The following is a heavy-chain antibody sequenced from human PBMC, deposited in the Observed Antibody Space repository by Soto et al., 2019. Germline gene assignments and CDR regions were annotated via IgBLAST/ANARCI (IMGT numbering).Heavy chain of an antibody. CDR2: VSSSGST. J-gene: IGHJ5*02. CDR1: GGSINDYY. Sequence: PSETLSLTCTVSGGSINDYYWNWIRQPPGKGLEWIGHVSSSGSTKYTPSLQSRDTISVGTSKNQFSLRLHSVTAADTAVYYCARVEGNYHDSSGHYVSYFDPWGQGIMVTVSS. D-gene: IGHD3-22*01. CDR3: ARVEGNYHDSSGHYVSYFDP. V-gene: IGHV4-59*01.